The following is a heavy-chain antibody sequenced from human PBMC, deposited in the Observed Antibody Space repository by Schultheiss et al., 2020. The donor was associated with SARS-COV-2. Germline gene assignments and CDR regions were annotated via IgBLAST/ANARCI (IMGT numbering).Heavy chain of an antibody. CDR1: GGSFSGDY. D-gene: IGHD2-2*01. J-gene: IGHJ3*02. CDR2: VHLGGST. CDR3: ASNFCSSTSCDVEAFDI. V-gene: IGHV4-34*01. Sequence: SQTLSLTCAVYGGSFSGDYWSWIRQSPGKGLEWIGEVHLGGSTNYNPSLKSRVTISVDTSKNQFSLQLNSVTPEDTAVYYCASNFCSSTSCDVEAFDIWGQGTMVTVSS.